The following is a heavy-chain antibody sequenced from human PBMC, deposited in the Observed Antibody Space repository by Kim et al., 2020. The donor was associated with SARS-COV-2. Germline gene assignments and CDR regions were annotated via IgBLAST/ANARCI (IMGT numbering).Heavy chain of an antibody. CDR1: GGSISSSSYY. D-gene: IGHD3-16*02. CDR3: ARSRHYDYVWGSYRPHDAFDI. V-gene: IGHV4-39*01. Sequence: SETLSLTCTVSGGSISSSSYYWGWIRQPPGKGLEWIGSIYYSGSTYYNPSLKSRVTISVDTSKNQFSLKLSSVTAADTAVYYCARSRHYDYVWGSYRPHDAFDIWGQGTMVTVSS. CDR2: IYYSGST. J-gene: IGHJ3*02.